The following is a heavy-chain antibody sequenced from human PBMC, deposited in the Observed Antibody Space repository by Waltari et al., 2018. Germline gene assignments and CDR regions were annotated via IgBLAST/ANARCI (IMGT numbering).Heavy chain of an antibody. CDR1: GGSISSSSYY. V-gene: IGHV4-39*07. Sequence: QLQLQESGPGLVKPSETLSLTCTVSGGSISSSSYYWGWIRQPPGKGLEWIGSIYYSGSTYYNPSLKSRVTISVDTSKNQFSLKLSSVTAADTAVYYCARSGGGGPMIVVVRGAFDIWGQGTMVTVSS. CDR3: ARSGGGGPMIVVVRGAFDI. D-gene: IGHD3-22*01. CDR2: IYYSGST. J-gene: IGHJ3*02.